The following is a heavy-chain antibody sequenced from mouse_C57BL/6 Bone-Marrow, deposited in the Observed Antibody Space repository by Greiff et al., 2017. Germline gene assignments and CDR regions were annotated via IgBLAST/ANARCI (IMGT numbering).Heavy chain of an antibody. CDR1: GFTFSDYY. Sequence: EVMLVESGGGLVQPGGSLKLSCAASGFTFSDYYMYWVRQTPEKRLEWVAYISNGGGSTYYPDTVKGRFTISRDNAKNTLYLQMSRLKSEDTAMYYCARHHYSNWFAYWGQGTLVTVSA. D-gene: IGHD2-5*01. CDR3: ARHHYSNWFAY. V-gene: IGHV5-12*01. J-gene: IGHJ3*01. CDR2: ISNGGGST.